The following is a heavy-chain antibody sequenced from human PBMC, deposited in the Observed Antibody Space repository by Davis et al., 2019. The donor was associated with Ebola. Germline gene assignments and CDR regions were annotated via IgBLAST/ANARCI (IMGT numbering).Heavy chain of an antibody. D-gene: IGHD2-2*01. CDR1: GYTFTSYA. Sequence: ASVKVSCKASGYTFTSYAMHWVRQAPGQRLEWLGWISAYNGNTTYAQKFQGRVTITADESTSTAYMELSSLRSEDTAVYYCARGIVVVPAANGQRINYYYYGMDVWGQGTTVTVSS. J-gene: IGHJ6*02. V-gene: IGHV1-3*01. CDR3: ARGIVVVPAANGQRINYYYYGMDV. CDR2: ISAYNGNT.